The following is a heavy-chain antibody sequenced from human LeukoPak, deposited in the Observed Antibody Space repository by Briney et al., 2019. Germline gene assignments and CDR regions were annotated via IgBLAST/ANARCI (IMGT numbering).Heavy chain of an antibody. D-gene: IGHD3-22*01. V-gene: IGHV4-59*01. J-gene: IGHJ4*02. Sequence: KASETLSLTCTVSGGSISSYYWSWIRQPPGKGLEWIGYIYYSGSTNYNPSLKSRVTISVDTSKNQFSLKLSSVTAADTAVYYCARDPLGDDIPSWGQGTLDTVSS. CDR3: ARDPLGDDIPS. CDR2: IYYSGST. CDR1: GGSISSYY.